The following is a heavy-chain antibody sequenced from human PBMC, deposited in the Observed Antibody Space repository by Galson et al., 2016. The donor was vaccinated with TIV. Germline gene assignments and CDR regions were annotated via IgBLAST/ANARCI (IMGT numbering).Heavy chain of an antibody. CDR1: GFSLSDSGMC. J-gene: IGHJ4*02. CDR3: ARVSGYYDKSGYYIPRDCDY. CDR2: IDWDDDI. D-gene: IGHD3-22*01. Sequence: PALVKPTQTLTLTCTFSGFSLSDSGMCVTWIRQPPGKALEWLGRIDWDDDIFYTYRTSLKTRLTISKDTSKTQVVLTLTNVDPVDTATYYCARVSGYYDKSGYYIPRDCDYWGQGTLVTVSS. V-gene: IGHV2-70*17.